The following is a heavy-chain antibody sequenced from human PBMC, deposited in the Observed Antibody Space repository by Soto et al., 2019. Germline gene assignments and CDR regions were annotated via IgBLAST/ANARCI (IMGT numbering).Heavy chain of an antibody. CDR3: AKDLLPNTVTTCGS. CDR1: GFTFDSHG. Sequence: QVQLVESGGGADQPGRSLRLSCAASGFTFDSHGMHWVRQAPGKGLEWVAVISSDGNNKYYADSVKGRFTISRDNFNNMLYLQMSSLRAEDTAVYYCAKDLLPNTVTTCGSWGQGTLVTVSS. CDR2: ISSDGNNK. D-gene: IGHD4-17*01. V-gene: IGHV3-30*18. J-gene: IGHJ5*02.